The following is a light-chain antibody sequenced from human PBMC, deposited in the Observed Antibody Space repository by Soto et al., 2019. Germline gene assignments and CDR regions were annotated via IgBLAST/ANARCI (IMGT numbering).Light chain of an antibody. V-gene: IGKV2-30*01. CDR3: LQATHWPRT. J-gene: IGKJ1*01. CDR2: KVS. CDR1: QSLMYSDGNTY. Sequence: DVVMTQTPLSLPVTLGQPASISCRSSQSLMYSDGNTYLNWFLQRPGQSPRRLIYKVSTRDSGVPDRFSGSGSGTDFTLSISRVEAEDVGVDYCLQATHWPRTFGQGTKVEIK.